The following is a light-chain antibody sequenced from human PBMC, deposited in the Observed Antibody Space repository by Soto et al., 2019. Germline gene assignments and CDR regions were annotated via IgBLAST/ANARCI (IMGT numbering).Light chain of an antibody. CDR2: GAS. J-gene: IGKJ2*01. Sequence: DFQMTQSPSYLPTSVGDRVTITCRASQTIYNYVTWYQQKPGKAPRLLIFGASRVQNGIPSRFSGSGSGTDFTLTINDVQPEDFATYFCQQTYNAPRTFGQGTTLEI. CDR1: QTIYNY. CDR3: QQTYNAPRT. V-gene: IGKV1-39*01.